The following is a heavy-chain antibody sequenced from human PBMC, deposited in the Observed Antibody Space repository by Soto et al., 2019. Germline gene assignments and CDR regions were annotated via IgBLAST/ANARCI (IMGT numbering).Heavy chain of an antibody. D-gene: IGHD2-21*02. Sequence: SQTLSLTCAISGDSVSSNSAAWNWIRQSPSRGLEWLGRAYYRSQWYYDSAVSVRSRITVIPDTSKNQFSLQLNSVTPEDTAVYCCTKHSGDCRPYYGMDVWGQGTTVTVSS. CDR2: AYYRSQWYY. V-gene: IGHV6-1*01. CDR1: GDSVSSNSAA. J-gene: IGHJ6*02. CDR3: TKHSGDCRPYYGMDV.